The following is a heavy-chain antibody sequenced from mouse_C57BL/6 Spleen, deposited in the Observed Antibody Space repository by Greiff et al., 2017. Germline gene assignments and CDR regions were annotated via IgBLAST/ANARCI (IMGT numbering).Heavy chain of an antibody. J-gene: IGHJ1*03. V-gene: IGHV5-4*01. CDR1: GFTFSSYA. CDR3: AREGGVGGGYYWYFDV. D-gene: IGHD1-1*02. CDR2: ISDGGSYT. Sequence: EVKLMESGGGLVKPGGSLKLSCAASGFTFSSYAMSWVRQTPEKRLEWVATISDGGSYTYYPDNVKGRFTISRDNAKNNLYLQMSHLKSEDRAMYYGAREGGVGGGYYWYFDVWGTGTTVTVSS.